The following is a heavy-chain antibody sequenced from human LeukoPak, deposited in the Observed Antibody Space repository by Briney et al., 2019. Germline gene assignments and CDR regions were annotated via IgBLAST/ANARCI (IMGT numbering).Heavy chain of an antibody. V-gene: IGHV1-18*01. J-gene: IGHJ4*02. CDR1: GNIFNTYG. CDR3: ARDLSIVVVPAAPKIPGDY. CDR2: INVHKGNT. D-gene: IGHD2-2*01. Sequence: RASVKVSCKDSGNIFNTYGFSWVRQAPGQGLEWIGWINVHKGNTNYAQKFQGRVTMTRDTSTSTVYMELSSLRSEDTAVYYCARDLSIVVVPAAPKIPGDYWGQGTLVTVSS.